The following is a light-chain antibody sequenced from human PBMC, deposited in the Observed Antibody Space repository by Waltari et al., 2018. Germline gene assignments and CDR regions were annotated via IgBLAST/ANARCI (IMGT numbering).Light chain of an antibody. CDR2: GVN. V-gene: IGLV2-23*02. J-gene: IGLJ3*02. Sequence: QSALTQPASLPGSPRPSLTTSCPGCRSAIRSYNVVPWYQHPPGKAPKLLIHGVNNRPSGVSNRFSGSKSGNTASLTISGLQAEDEADYYCSSYAGSVVFGGGTKLTVL. CDR1: RSAIRSYNV. CDR3: SSYAGSVV.